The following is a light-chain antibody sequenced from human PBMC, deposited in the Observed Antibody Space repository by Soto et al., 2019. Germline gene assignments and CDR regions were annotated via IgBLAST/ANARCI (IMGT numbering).Light chain of an antibody. CDR2: GNS. Sequence: QSVLAQPPSVSGAPGQRVTISCTGSSSNIGAGYDVHWYQQLPGTAPKLLIYGNSNRPSGVPDRFSGSKSGTSASLAITGLQAEDEADYYCQSYDSSLSGRGVFGTVTKLPVL. V-gene: IGLV1-40*01. CDR1: SSNIGAGYD. J-gene: IGLJ1*01. CDR3: QSYDSSLSGRGV.